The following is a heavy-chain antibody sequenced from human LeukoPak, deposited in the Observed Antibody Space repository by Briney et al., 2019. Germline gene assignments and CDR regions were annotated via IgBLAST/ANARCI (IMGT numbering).Heavy chain of an antibody. Sequence: GGSLRLSCAASGFTFISYGLHWVRQAPGKGLEWVAVISYDGSNKYYADSVKGRFTISRDNSKNTLYLQMNSLRAEDTAVYYCAKDQDYYASSGYFASWGQGTLVTVSS. V-gene: IGHV3-30*18. CDR1: GFTFISYG. CDR3: AKDQDYYASSGYFAS. J-gene: IGHJ4*02. CDR2: ISYDGSNK. D-gene: IGHD3-22*01.